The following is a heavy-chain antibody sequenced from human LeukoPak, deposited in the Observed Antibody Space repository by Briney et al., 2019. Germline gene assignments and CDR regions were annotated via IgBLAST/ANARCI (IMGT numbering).Heavy chain of an antibody. CDR3: ARDRGWRSSGYYLYYFDF. V-gene: IGHV3-7*01. D-gene: IGHD3-22*01. Sequence: GGSLRLSCAASGFTLSGYFTSWVRQAPGEGLEWVASIKGDGSEKYYVDSVKGRFTISRDNAKNSLYLQMNSLRAEDTAVYYCARDRGWRSSGYYLYYFDFWGQGTLVTVSS. CDR2: IKGDGSEK. CDR1: GFTLSGYF. J-gene: IGHJ4*02.